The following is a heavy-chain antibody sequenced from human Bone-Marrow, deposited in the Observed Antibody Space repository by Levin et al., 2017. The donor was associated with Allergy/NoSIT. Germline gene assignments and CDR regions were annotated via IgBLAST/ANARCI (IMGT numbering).Heavy chain of an antibody. D-gene: IGHD5-18*01. V-gene: IGHV3-15*07. CDR2: IKSKTDGGTT. J-gene: IGHJ4*02. Sequence: GGSLRLSCAASGFTFSNAWMNWVRQAPGKGLEWVGRIKSKTDGGTTDYAAPVKGRFTISRDDSKNTLYLQMNSLKTEDTAVYYCTTEGLGYSYGYRDYWGQGTLVTVSS. CDR1: GFTFSNAW. CDR3: TTEGLGYSYGYRDY.